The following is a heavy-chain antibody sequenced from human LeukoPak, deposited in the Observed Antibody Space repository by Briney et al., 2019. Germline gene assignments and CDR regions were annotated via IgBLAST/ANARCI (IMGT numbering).Heavy chain of an antibody. V-gene: IGHV4-39*01. D-gene: IGHD2-21*02. J-gene: IGHJ4*02. Sequence: SETLSLTCTVSGGSISSSSYYWGWLRQPPGKGLEWVGSIYYSGSTYYNPSLKSRVTISVDTSKNQFSLKLSSVTAADTAVYYCARRNYCGGDCFYYFDYWGQGTLVTVSS. CDR1: GGSISSSSYY. CDR2: IYYSGST. CDR3: ARRNYCGGDCFYYFDY.